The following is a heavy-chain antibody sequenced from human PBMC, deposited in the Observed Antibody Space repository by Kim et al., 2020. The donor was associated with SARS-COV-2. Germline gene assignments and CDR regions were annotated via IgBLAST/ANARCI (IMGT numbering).Heavy chain of an antibody. Sequence: GGSLRLSCAASGFTFDDYAMHWVRQAPGKGLEWVSGISWNSGSIGYADSVKGRFTISRDNAKNSLYLQMNSLRAEDTALYYCAKDQSYILVGATIDYWGQGTLVTVSS. CDR3: AKDQSYILVGATIDY. V-gene: IGHV3-9*01. CDR1: GFTFDDYA. J-gene: IGHJ4*02. D-gene: IGHD1-26*01. CDR2: ISWNSGSI.